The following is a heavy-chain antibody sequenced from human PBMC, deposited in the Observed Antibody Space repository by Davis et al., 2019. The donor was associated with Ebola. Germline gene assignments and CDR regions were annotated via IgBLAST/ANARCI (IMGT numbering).Heavy chain of an antibody. J-gene: IGHJ5*02. Sequence: SETLSLTCSVSGGSIRSDSWSWIRQPPGKGLEWIGYIYYSGNANYNPSLKSRVTISVDSSRDQFSLNLRSVTAADTAVYYCARGVKQLVSNWFDPWGQGTLVTVSS. CDR1: GGSIRSDS. D-gene: IGHD6-13*01. CDR3: ARGVKQLVSNWFDP. V-gene: IGHV4-59*12. CDR2: IYYSGNA.